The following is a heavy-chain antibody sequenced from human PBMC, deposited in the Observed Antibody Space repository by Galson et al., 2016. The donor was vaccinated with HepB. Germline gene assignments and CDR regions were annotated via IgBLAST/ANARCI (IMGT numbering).Heavy chain of an antibody. J-gene: IGHJ4*02. CDR1: GGTFSNYV. CDR3: ARDLVDSSGWVDY. V-gene: IGHV1-18*01. CDR2: IDTKNGNT. Sequence: SVKVSCKASGGTFSNYVISWVRQAPGQSLEWMGWIDTKNGNTVYARKLQGRVTMTTDTSTNTAYMELTSLRSDDTAVYYCARDLVDSSGWVDYWGQGTLVTVSS. D-gene: IGHD6-19*01.